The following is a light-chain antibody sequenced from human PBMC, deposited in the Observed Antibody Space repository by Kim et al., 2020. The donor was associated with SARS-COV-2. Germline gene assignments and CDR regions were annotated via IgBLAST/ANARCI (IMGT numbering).Light chain of an antibody. CDR1: SSNIGKNF. V-gene: IGLV1-51*01. Sequence: GQKVPIACSGSSSNIGKNFVSWYQQLPGTAPKLLIHDSYKRPSGIPDRFSGSRSGTSATLGITGLQTGDEADYYCGTWDNNLSEYVFGTGTKVTVL. CDR2: DSY. J-gene: IGLJ1*01. CDR3: GTWDNNLSEYV.